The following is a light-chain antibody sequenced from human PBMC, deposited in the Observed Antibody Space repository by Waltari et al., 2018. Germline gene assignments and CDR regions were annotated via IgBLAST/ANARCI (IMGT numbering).Light chain of an antibody. CDR3: QQYHNWPPWA. CDR2: GAS. V-gene: IGKV3-15*01. J-gene: IGKJ1*01. Sequence: VMTQSPATLSVSPGERATLSCRASQSVGTNLAWYQQRPGQAPRLLLYGASSRATGIPARFSGSGSGTDFTLTINSLQPEDFALYYCQQYHNWPPWAFGQGTKVEIK. CDR1: QSVGTN.